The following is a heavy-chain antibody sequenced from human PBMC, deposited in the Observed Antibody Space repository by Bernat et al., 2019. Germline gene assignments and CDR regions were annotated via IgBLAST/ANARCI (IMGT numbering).Heavy chain of an antibody. D-gene: IGHD3-10*01. CDR1: GFTFSNYP. CDR2: ISYDVSNK. Sequence: QVQLVESGGGVVQPGRSRRLACAASGFTFSNYPIHWVRQAPGKVLEWVAVISYDVSNKYYADSAKGGFTISRNKSKTTMYLQMNSLGTEDKAVYYCARHYGSPGSMDVWGQGTTVTVSS. V-gene: IGHV3-30-3*01. CDR3: ARHYGSPGSMDV. J-gene: IGHJ6*02.